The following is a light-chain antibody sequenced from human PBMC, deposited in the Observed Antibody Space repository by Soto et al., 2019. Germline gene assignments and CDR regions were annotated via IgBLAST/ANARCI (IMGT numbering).Light chain of an antibody. J-gene: IGKJ5*01. CDR3: QQYGSSPIT. V-gene: IGKV3-20*01. CDR2: GAS. Sequence: DIVLTQSPGTLYFSPWERATLSCVASQSVSSGYLSWYQQRPGQAPRLLIYGASTRATGIPDRFSGSGSGTDFTVTISRLEPEDFAVYYCQQYGSSPITFGQGTRLEIK. CDR1: QSVSSGY.